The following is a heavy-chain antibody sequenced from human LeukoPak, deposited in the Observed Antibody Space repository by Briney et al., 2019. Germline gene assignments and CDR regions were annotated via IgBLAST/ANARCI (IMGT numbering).Heavy chain of an antibody. CDR2: IYYSGST. CDR3: ASILWFGELLIDY. CDR1: GGSISSSSYY. Sequence: SETLSLTCTVSGGSISSSSYYWGWIRQPPGKGLEWIGSIYYSGSTYYNPSLKSRVTISVDTSKNQFSLKLSSVTAADTAVYSCASILWFGELLIDYWGQGTLVTVSS. J-gene: IGHJ4*02. D-gene: IGHD3-10*01. V-gene: IGHV4-39*01.